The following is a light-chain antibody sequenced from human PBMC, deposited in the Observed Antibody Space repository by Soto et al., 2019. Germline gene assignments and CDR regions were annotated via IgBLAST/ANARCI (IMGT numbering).Light chain of an antibody. CDR2: DAS. V-gene: IGKV3-11*01. J-gene: IGKJ4*01. CDR3: QHRSNWLT. CDR1: QSVSSY. Sequence: EIVLTQSPATLSLSPGERATLSCRASQSVSSYLVWYQQKPGQAPMLLIYDASKRATGIPVRFSGSGSGTDFTLTIISLEPEDFAVYYCQHRSNWLTFGGGTKVEIK.